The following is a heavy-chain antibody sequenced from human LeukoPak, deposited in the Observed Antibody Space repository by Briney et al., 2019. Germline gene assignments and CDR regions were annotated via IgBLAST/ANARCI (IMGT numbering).Heavy chain of an antibody. D-gene: IGHD3-3*01. CDR2: INPNSGGT. CDR1: GYTFTGYY. CDR3: AREVGSYDFWSGYGY. J-gene: IGHJ4*02. Sequence: ASVKVSCKASGYTFTGYYMHWVRQAPGQGPEWMGWINPNSGGTNYAQKFQGRVTMTRDTSISTAYMELSRLRSDDTAVYYCAREVGSYDFWSGYGYWGQGTLVTVSS. V-gene: IGHV1-2*02.